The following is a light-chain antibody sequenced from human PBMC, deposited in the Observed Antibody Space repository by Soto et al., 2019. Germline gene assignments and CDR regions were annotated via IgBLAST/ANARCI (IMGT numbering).Light chain of an antibody. V-gene: IGKV3-15*01. CDR3: QQYNNGPTYT. CDR1: QSISSS. CDR2: GAS. J-gene: IGKJ2*01. Sequence: EIVMTQSPATLSVSPGERATLPCRASQSISSSLAWYQQKPGQAPRLLIYGASTRATGIPARFSGSGSGTEFTLTISSLQSEDFAVYYCQQYNNGPTYTFGQGTKREIK.